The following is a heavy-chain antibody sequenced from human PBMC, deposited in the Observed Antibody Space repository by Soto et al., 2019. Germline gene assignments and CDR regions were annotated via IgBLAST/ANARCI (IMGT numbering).Heavy chain of an antibody. CDR1: GFTLSTFW. V-gene: IGHV3-7*04. CDR3: AGGTGWGNDD. D-gene: IGHD1-26*01. J-gene: IGHJ4*02. CDR2: IKQDGSEK. Sequence: GGSLRLSCAGSGFTLSTFWVNWVRQTPGKGLEWVANIKQDGSEKNYVGSVKGRFTISRDNAKNLVYLQTDSLRAEDTGVYYCAGGTGWGNDDWGQGTLVTVSS.